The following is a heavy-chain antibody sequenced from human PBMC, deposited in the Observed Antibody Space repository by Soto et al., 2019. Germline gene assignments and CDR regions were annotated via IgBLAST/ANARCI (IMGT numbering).Heavy chain of an antibody. CDR3: AKDRATVPYFDY. CDR1: GFTFSSYG. J-gene: IGHJ4*02. V-gene: IGHV3-30*18. Sequence: GGSLSLSCAASGFTFSSYGMHWVRQAPGKGLEWVAVISYDGSNKYYADSVKGRFTISRDNSKNTLYLQMNSLRAEDTAVYYCAKDRATVPYFDYWGQGTLVTVSS. D-gene: IGHD2-2*01. CDR2: ISYDGSNK.